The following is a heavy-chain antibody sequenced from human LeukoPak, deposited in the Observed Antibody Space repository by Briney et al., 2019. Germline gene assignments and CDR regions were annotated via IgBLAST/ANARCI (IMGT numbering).Heavy chain of an antibody. CDR1: GGSFSGYY. CDR2: INHSGST. D-gene: IGHD5-18*01. V-gene: IGHV4-34*01. Sequence: SETLSLTCAVYGGSFSGYYWSWIRQPPGKGLEWIGEINHSGSTNYNPSLKSRVTISVDTSKNQFSLKLSSVTAADTAVYYCARRAAMVKAAFVIWGQGTMVTVSS. J-gene: IGHJ3*02. CDR3: ARRAAMVKAAFVI.